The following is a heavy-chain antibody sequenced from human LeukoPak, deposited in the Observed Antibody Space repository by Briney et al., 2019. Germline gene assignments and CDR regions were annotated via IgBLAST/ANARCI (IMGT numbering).Heavy chain of an antibody. V-gene: IGHV4-34*01. Sequence: SETLSLTCAVYGGSFSGYYWSWIRQPPGKGLEWIGEINHSGSTNYNPSLKSRVTISVDTSKNQFSLRLSSVTAADTAVYSCARGRGYNAFGIWGQGTMVAVSS. CDR1: GGSFSGYY. CDR2: INHSGST. J-gene: IGHJ3*02. CDR3: ARGRGYNAFGI. D-gene: IGHD5-18*01.